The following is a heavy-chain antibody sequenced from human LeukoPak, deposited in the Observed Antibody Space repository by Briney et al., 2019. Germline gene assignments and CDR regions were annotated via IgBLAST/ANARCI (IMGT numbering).Heavy chain of an antibody. Sequence: GGSLRLSCAASGFSFSDYYMSWIRQAPGKGLEWVSYISSSYSSIYYADSVKGRFTISRDNAKNSLYLQMNSLRAEDTAVYYCAELGITMIGGVWGKGTTVTISS. CDR2: ISSSYSSI. CDR1: GFSFSDYY. V-gene: IGHV3-11*04. J-gene: IGHJ6*04. CDR3: AELGITMIGGV. D-gene: IGHD3-10*02.